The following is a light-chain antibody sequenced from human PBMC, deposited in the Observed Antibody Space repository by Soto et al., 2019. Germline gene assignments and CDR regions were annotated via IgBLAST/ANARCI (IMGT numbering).Light chain of an antibody. V-gene: IGLV2-14*01. Sequence: QSALTQPASVSGSPGQSITLSCAGTSSDIGAHNFVSWYQHHPGKAPKLIIYEVTKWPSGVSTRFSGSKAVHTASLTVSGLQAEDGADYYCNSYTLSRTVVFGGGTKLTVL. J-gene: IGLJ2*01. CDR2: EVT. CDR3: NSYTLSRTVV. CDR1: SSDIGAHNF.